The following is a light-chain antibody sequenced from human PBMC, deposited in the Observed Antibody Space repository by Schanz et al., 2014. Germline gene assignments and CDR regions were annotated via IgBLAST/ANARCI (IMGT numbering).Light chain of an antibody. J-gene: IGKJ1*01. Sequence: DIQMTQSPSSLSASVGDRVTLTCRASQSISKYLNWYQQKPGKAPNLLIYAASSLQSGVPSRFSGSGSGTEFTLTISSLQPDDFATYYCQQYNSSWWTFGQGTKVEIK. V-gene: IGKV1-39*01. CDR3: QQYNSSWWT. CDR2: AAS. CDR1: QSISKY.